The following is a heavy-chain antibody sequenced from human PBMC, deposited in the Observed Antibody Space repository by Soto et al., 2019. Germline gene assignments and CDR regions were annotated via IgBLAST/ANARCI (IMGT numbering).Heavy chain of an antibody. V-gene: IGHV4-4*02. Sequence: QVQLQESGPGLVKPSGTLSLTCAVSGGSISSSNWWSWVRQPPGKGVEWVGEIYHSGSTNYNPSLKSRVTISVDKSKNQFSMQLSSVTAADTAVYYCARVGRYGGSGSYYPLFDYWGQGTLVTVSS. J-gene: IGHJ4*02. CDR3: ARVGRYGGSGSYYPLFDY. CDR1: GGSISSSNW. CDR2: IYHSGST. D-gene: IGHD3-10*01.